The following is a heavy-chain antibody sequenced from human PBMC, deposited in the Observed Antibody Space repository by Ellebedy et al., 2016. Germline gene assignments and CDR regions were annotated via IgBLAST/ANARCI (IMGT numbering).Heavy chain of an antibody. CDR3: ATSSLGGRFGSFDN. J-gene: IGHJ4*02. D-gene: IGHD3-10*01. Sequence: SETLSLXXTVSGGSMNKFFWSWIRHPAGGGLQWMGRIYATGVTNYNPSLKSRLTMSLDSSKSQFSLTLTSVTAADTAMYFCATSSLGGRFGSFDNWGQGALVIVSS. CDR1: GGSMNKFF. CDR2: IYATGVT. V-gene: IGHV4-4*07.